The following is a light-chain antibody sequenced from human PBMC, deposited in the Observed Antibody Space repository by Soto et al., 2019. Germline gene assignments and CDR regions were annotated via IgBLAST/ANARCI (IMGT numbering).Light chain of an antibody. CDR1: QRVTSTY. J-gene: IGKJ2*01. Sequence: EIVLTQSPGTLSLSPGERATLSCRASQRVTSTYLAWYQQKPGQAPRLLIYDASNRATGIPDRFSGSGSGTDFTLTISRLEPEDSAVYSCHQYGRSPYTFGQGTKLEIK. CDR3: HQYGRSPYT. V-gene: IGKV3-20*01. CDR2: DAS.